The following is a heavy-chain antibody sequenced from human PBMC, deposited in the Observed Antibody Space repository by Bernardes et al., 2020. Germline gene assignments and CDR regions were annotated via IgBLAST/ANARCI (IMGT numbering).Heavy chain of an antibody. CDR2: IYYSGST. CDR1: GGSISSSSYY. Sequence: SETLSLTCTVSGGSISSSSYYWGWIRQPPGKGLEWIGSIYYSGSTYYNPSLKSRVTISVDTSKNQFSLKLSSVTAADTAVYYCAVNLDDYGDYNDVDPWGQGTLVTVSS. D-gene: IGHD4-17*01. CDR3: AVNLDDYGDYNDVDP. J-gene: IGHJ5*02. V-gene: IGHV4-39*01.